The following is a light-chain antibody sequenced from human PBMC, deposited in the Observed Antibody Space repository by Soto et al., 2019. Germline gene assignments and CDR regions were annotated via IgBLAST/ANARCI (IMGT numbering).Light chain of an antibody. Sequence: QSALTQPASVSGSPGQSITISCTGTSSDVGGYNYVSWYQQHPGKAPKLMIYEVSNRPSGVSNRFSGSKSGNTASLTISGLQAEYEADYYCSSYTSSSTAVVFGTGTKVTVL. CDR3: SSYTSSSTAVV. CDR1: SSDVGGYNY. CDR2: EVS. J-gene: IGLJ1*01. V-gene: IGLV2-14*01.